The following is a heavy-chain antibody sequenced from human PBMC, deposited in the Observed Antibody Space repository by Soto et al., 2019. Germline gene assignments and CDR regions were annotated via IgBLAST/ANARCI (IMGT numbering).Heavy chain of an antibody. J-gene: IGHJ4*02. Sequence: GPTLLNPTQTLTLTCTFTVFSHSTPGEEVSWMRQPPGKALEWLALIYWHDDKRYSPSLKSRLTITKDTSKNQVVLTMTNMDPVDTATYYCTHRGGATVGLYYFDYWGQGALVTVSS. CDR1: VFSHSTPGEE. CDR3: THRGGATVGLYYFDY. D-gene: IGHD3-16*01. V-gene: IGHV2-5*01. CDR2: IYWHDDK.